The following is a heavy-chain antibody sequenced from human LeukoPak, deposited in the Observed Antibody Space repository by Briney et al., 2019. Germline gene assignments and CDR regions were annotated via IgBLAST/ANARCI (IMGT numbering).Heavy chain of an antibody. CDR1: GFSFGEYA. J-gene: IGHJ6*02. CDR2: IRRKIYNETT. V-gene: IGHV3-49*04. CDR3: SRVMNLDREGVLYFYYGMDV. D-gene: IGHD2-8*02. Sequence: PGRSLRLSCKMSGFSFGEYALSWVRQAPGKGLEWVGFIRRKIYNETTEYAASMKDRFTISRDDSKNIAYLQMHSLKSEDTAVYYCSRVMNLDREGVLYFYYGMDVWGQGTTVIVSS.